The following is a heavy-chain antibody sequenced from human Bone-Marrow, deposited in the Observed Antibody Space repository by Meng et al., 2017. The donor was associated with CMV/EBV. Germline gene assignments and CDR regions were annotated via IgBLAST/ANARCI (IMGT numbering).Heavy chain of an antibody. V-gene: IGHV4-61*01. D-gene: IGHD1-26*01. CDR2: ISYSGST. J-gene: IGHJ3*02. CDR1: GGSVSSGSYY. Sequence: SETLSLTCTVSGGSVSSGSYYWSWIRQPPGKGLEWIGFISYSGSTNYNPSLKSRVTISADASKNQFSLKLSSVTAADTAVYYCARDSGSLYHRHVFDIWGQGTMVTVSS. CDR3: ARDSGSLYHRHVFDI.